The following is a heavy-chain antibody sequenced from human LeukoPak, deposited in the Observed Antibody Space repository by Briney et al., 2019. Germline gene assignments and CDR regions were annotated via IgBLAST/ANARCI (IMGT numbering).Heavy chain of an antibody. CDR2: IYYSGST. CDR1: GGSISSYY. Sequence: PSETLSLTCTVSGGSISSYYWSWIRQPPGKGLEWIGYIYYSGSTNYNPSLKSRVTISVDTSKNQFSLKLSSVTAADTAVYYCAREQGFGELLWFDPWGQGTLVTVSS. V-gene: IGHV4-59*01. J-gene: IGHJ5*02. CDR3: AREQGFGELLWFDP. D-gene: IGHD3-10*01.